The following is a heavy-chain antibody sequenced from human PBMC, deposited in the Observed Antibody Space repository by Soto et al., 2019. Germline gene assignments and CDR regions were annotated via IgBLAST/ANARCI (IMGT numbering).Heavy chain of an antibody. V-gene: IGHV1-69*02. J-gene: IGHJ4*02. CDR2: FIPILDMA. CDR3: AITYCRDNSCPRDFDF. D-gene: IGHD2-21*01. Sequence: QVQVVQSGAEVKKPESSVKVSCKPCGGTFNTYTVNWVRLAPGHGREWMGRFIPILDMANYAQKFQDRVTITADRSTFTAYMELNSLTSDDTAVYYCAITYCRDNSCPRDFDFWGPGTRVTVSS. CDR1: GGTFNTYT.